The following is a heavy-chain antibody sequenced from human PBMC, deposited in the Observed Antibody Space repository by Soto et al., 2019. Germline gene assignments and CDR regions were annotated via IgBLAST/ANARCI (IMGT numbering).Heavy chain of an antibody. J-gene: IGHJ6*02. D-gene: IGHD3-3*01. Sequence: GASVKVSCKASGFTFTSSAVQWVRQARGQRLEWIGWIVVGSGNTNYAQKFQERVTITRDMSTSTAYMELSSLRSEDTAVYYCAADQHHDFWSGYQSRPYSYYGMDVWGQGTTVTVSS. CDR1: GFTFTSSA. CDR2: IVVGSGNT. V-gene: IGHV1-58*01. CDR3: AADQHHDFWSGYQSRPYSYYGMDV.